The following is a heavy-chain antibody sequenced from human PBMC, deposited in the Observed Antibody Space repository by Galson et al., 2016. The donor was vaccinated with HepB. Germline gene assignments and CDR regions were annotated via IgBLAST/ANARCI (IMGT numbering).Heavy chain of an antibody. V-gene: IGHV3-15*01. CDR1: GFTLRNAW. Sequence: SLRLSCAASGFTLRNAWMSWVRQAPGKGLEWVGRIKKKSDGGTTDYAAPVKGRFTISRDDSKNTLYLQMNSLKTEDTAVYYCTTDWRDGYNSVDYWGQGTLVTVSS. D-gene: IGHD5-24*01. CDR3: TTDWRDGYNSVDY. CDR2: IKKKSDGGTT. J-gene: IGHJ4*02.